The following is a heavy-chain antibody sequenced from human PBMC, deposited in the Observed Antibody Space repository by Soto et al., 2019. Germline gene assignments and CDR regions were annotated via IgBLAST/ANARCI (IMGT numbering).Heavy chain of an antibody. D-gene: IGHD3-10*01. Sequence: QVQLVESGGGVVQPGRSLRLSCAASGFTFSSYGMHWVRQAPGKGLAWVAVISYDGSNNYYADSVKGRFTISRDNSKNTLYLQMNSLRAEDTAVYYCAKEPFGELLGWFDPWGQGTLVTVSS. V-gene: IGHV3-30*18. J-gene: IGHJ5*02. CDR3: AKEPFGELLGWFDP. CDR1: GFTFSSYG. CDR2: ISYDGSNN.